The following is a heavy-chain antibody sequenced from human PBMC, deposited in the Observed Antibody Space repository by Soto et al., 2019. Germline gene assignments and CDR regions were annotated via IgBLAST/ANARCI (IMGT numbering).Heavy chain of an antibody. Sequence: GGSLRLSCAASGFTVSSNYMSWVRQAPGKGLEWVSVIYSGGSTYYADSVKGRFTISRDNSENTLYLQMNSLRAEDTAVYYCAREVFYCSGGSCYWDDAFDIWGQGTMVTVSS. CDR3: AREVFYCSGGSCYWDDAFDI. D-gene: IGHD2-15*01. CDR1: GFTVSSNY. J-gene: IGHJ3*02. CDR2: IYSGGST. V-gene: IGHV3-53*01.